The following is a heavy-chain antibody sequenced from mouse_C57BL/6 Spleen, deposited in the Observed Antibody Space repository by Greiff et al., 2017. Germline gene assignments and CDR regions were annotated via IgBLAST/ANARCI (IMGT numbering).Heavy chain of an antibody. CDR3: TREGYSNPYYYAMDY. CDR1: GYTFTDYE. V-gene: IGHV1-15*01. D-gene: IGHD2-5*01. Sequence: LVESGAELVRPGASVTLSCKASGYTFTDYEMHWVKQTPVHGLEWIGAIDPETGGTAYNQKFKGKAILTADKSSSTAYMELRSLTSEDSAVYYCTREGYSNPYYYAMDYWGQGTSVTVSS. J-gene: IGHJ4*01. CDR2: IDPETGGT.